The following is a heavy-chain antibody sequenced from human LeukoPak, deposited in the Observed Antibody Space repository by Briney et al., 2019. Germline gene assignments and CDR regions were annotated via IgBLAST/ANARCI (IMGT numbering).Heavy chain of an antibody. CDR2: INPNSGNT. D-gene: IGHD1-1*01. CDR1: GYTFTSYD. J-gene: IGHJ4*02. V-gene: IGHV1-8*01. CDR3: ARTSTGTRGGYDV. Sequence: ASVKVSCKASGYTFTSYDINWVRQASGQGLEWMGWINPNSGNTGFTQKFQGGVTVTRSTSISTAYMELSSLTSDDTAVYYCARTSTGTRGGYDVWGQGTLVTVSS.